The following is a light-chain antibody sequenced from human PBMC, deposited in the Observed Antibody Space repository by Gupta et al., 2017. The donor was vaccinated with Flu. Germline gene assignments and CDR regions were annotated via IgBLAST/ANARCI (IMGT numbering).Light chain of an antibody. CDR1: QGISNY. CDR3: QKYNSAPQWT. CDR2: AAS. Sequence: SSLSASVGDRVTITCRASQGISNYLAWYQQKPGKVPKLLIYAASTLQSGVPSRFSGSGSGTDXTLTISXLQPEDVATYYCQKYNSAPQWTFGXGTKVEIK. J-gene: IGKJ1*01. V-gene: IGKV1-27*01.